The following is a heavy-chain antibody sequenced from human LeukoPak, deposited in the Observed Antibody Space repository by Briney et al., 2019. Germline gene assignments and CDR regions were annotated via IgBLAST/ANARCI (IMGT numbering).Heavy chain of an antibody. CDR3: ARRRIVGSIDDAFDI. V-gene: IGHV3-30-3*01. CDR1: GFTFSSYA. Sequence: GGSLRLSCAASGFTFSSYAMHWVRQAPGKGLEWAAVISSDGNTQYYADSVEGRFTISRDNSNNTLYLQMNSLRAGDTAIYYCARRRIVGSIDDAFDIWGQGTMVTVSS. J-gene: IGHJ3*02. CDR2: ISSDGNTQ. D-gene: IGHD1-26*01.